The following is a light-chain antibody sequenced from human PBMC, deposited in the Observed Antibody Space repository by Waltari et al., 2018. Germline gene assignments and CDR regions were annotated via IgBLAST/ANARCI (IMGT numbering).Light chain of an antibody. CDR2: EGS. CDR3: CSYAGSSTPGV. V-gene: IGLV2-23*01. J-gene: IGLJ2*01. CDR1: SSDVGRYNL. Sequence: QSALTQPASMSGSPGQSITISCTGTSSDVGRYNLVSWYQQHPGKAPKLMIYEGSKRPSGVSNRFSASKSGNTASLTISGLQAEDEADYYCCSYAGSSTPGVFGGGTKLTVL.